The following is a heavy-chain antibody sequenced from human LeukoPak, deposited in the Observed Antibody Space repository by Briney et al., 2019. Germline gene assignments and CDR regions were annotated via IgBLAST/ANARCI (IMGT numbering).Heavy chain of an antibody. Sequence: SETLSLTCAVYGGSFSGYYWSWIRQPPGKGLEWIGYIYYSGSTNYNPSLKSRVTISVDTSKNQFSLKLSSVTAADTAVYYCARDLGTGGYNWFDPWGQGTLVTVSS. D-gene: IGHD3-10*01. V-gene: IGHV4-59*01. CDR2: IYYSGST. J-gene: IGHJ5*02. CDR3: ARDLGTGGYNWFDP. CDR1: GGSFSGYY.